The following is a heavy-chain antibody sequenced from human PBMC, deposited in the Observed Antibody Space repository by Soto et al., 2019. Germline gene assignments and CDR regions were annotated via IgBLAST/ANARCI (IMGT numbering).Heavy chain of an antibody. Sequence: PSDTLALTSTVSGGNINSGVYSWIWIRQPPGKGLEWIGYIYHTGNTFYNPSLQSRVTISVDQSKNQFSLSLGSVTAADTAMYYCARVERTLSTPFAYGMDVWGQGTTVTVSS. D-gene: IGHD2-2*01. CDR1: GGNINSGVYS. J-gene: IGHJ6*02. CDR3: ARVERTLSTPFAYGMDV. V-gene: IGHV4-30-2*01. CDR2: IYHTGNT.